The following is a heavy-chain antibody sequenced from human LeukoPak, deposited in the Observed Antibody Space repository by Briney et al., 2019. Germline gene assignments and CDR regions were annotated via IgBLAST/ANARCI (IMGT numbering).Heavy chain of an antibody. D-gene: IGHD3-10*01. CDR2: IRSKAYGGTT. CDR3: TRGGWFGELGDFDC. V-gene: IGHV3-49*03. Sequence: GGSLRLSCTASGFTFGDYAMSWFRQAPGKGLEWVGFIRSKAYGGTTEYAASVKGRFTISRDDSKSIAYLQMNSLKTEDTAVCYCTRGGWFGELGDFDCWGQGTLVTVSS. CDR1: GFTFGDYA. J-gene: IGHJ4*02.